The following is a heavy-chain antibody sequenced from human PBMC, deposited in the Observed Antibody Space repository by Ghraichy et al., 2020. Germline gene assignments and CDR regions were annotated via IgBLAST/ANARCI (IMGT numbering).Heavy chain of an antibody. V-gene: IGHV1-69*13. D-gene: IGHD3-22*01. CDR1: GGTFSSYA. CDR3: AREPYYYDSSGTLMNYYYGMDV. J-gene: IGHJ6*02. Sequence: SVKVSCKASGGTFSSYAISWVRQAPGQGLEWMGGIIPIFGTANYAQKFQGRVTITADESTSTAYMELSSLRSEDTAVYYCAREPYYYDSSGTLMNYYYGMDVWGQGTTVTVSS. CDR2: IIPIFGTA.